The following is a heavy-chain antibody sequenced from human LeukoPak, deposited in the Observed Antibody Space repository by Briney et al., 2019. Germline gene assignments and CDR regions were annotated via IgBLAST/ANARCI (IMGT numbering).Heavy chain of an antibody. CDR2: ISSSSSYI. Sequence: GGSLGLSCAASGFTFSSYSMNWVRQAPGKGLEWVSSISSSSSYIYYADSVKGRFTISRDNAKNSLYLQMNSLRAEDTAVYYCARDDDYYDSSYDYWGQGTLVTVSS. V-gene: IGHV3-21*01. D-gene: IGHD3-22*01. J-gene: IGHJ4*02. CDR3: ARDDDYYDSSYDY. CDR1: GFTFSSYS.